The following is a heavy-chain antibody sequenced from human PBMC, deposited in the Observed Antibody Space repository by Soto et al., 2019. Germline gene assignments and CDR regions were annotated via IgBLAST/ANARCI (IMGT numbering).Heavy chain of an antibody. CDR3: AKRRRALLTFAY. D-gene: IGHD1-26*01. Sequence: EVQLVDSGGGLVQPGGSLRLSCAASGFIFSNYVMSWFRQAPVKGLEWVSAISDSGGTSYYADSVKGRFTISRDNSKNTLYLQMNSLRAEHTAIYYCAKRRRALLTFAYRGQGTLVTVSS. J-gene: IGHJ4*02. V-gene: IGHV3-23*04. CDR1: GFIFSNYV. CDR2: ISDSGGTS.